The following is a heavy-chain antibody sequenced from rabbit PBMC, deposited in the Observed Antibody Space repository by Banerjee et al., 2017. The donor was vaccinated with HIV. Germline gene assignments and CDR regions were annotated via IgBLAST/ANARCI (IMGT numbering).Heavy chain of an antibody. CDR3: ARDLAGVIGWNFNL. Sequence: QSLEESGGDLVKPGASLSLTCTASGFSFSSSYWICWVRQAPGKGLEWIACIYAGSSGSTGYASWAKGRFTISKTSSTTVTLQMTSLTAADTATYFCARDLAGVIGWNFNLWGPGTLVTVS. CDR1: GFSFSSSYW. D-gene: IGHD4-1*01. CDR2: IYAGSSGST. V-gene: IGHV1S40*01. J-gene: IGHJ4*01.